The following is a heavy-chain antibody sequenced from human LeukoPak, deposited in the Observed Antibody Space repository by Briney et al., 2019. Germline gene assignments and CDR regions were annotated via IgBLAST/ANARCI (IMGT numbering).Heavy chain of an antibody. CDR1: GYTFTSYY. CDR3: VRDLGGDSNLDY. Sequence: ASVKVSCQASGYTFTSYYMHWVRQAPGQGLEWMGIINPSGGSTSYAQKFQGRVTMTRDTSTSTVYMELSSRRSEDTAVYYCVRDLGGDSNLDYWGQGTLVTVSS. D-gene: IGHD4-11*01. CDR2: INPSGGST. V-gene: IGHV1-46*03. J-gene: IGHJ4*02.